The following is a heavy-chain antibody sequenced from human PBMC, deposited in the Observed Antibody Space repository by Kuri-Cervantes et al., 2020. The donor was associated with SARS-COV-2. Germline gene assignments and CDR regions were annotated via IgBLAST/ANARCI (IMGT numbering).Heavy chain of an antibody. CDR2: IYHSGST. CDR3: ARSVLIWFGEEQDAFDF. CDR1: GYSISSGYY. D-gene: IGHD3-10*01. Sequence: SETLSLTCTVSGYSISSGYYWCWIRQHPGKGLEWIGSIYHSGSTYYNPSLKSRVTISVDTSKNHFSLKLSSVTAADTAVYYCARSVLIWFGEEQDAFDFWGQGTMVTISS. V-gene: IGHV4-38-2*02. J-gene: IGHJ3*01.